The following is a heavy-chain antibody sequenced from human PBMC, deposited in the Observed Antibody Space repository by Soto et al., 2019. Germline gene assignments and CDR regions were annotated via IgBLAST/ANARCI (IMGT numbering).Heavy chain of an antibody. Sequence: GGSLRLSCAASGFTFSNAWMSWVRQAPGKGLEWVGRIKSKTDGGTTDYAAPVKGRFTISRDDSKNTLYLQMNSLKTEDTAVYYCTTWPDNQLNYYYYMDVWGKGTTVTVSS. CDR2: IKSKTDGGTT. CDR3: TTWPDNQLNYYYYMDV. D-gene: IGHD1-1*01. CDR1: GFTFSNAW. V-gene: IGHV3-15*01. J-gene: IGHJ6*03.